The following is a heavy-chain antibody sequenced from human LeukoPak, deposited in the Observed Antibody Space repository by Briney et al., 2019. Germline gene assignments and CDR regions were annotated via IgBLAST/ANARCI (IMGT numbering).Heavy chain of an antibody. J-gene: IGHJ4*02. CDR2: ISAYNGNT. Sequence: GASVKVSCKASGGTFSSYAISWVRQAPGQGLEWMGWISAYNGNTNYAQKLQGRVTMTTDTSTSTAYMELRSLRSDDTAVYYCARDPPSRITMVRGVIRFDYWGQGTLVTVSS. D-gene: IGHD3-10*01. CDR3: ARDPPSRITMVRGVIRFDY. CDR1: GGTFSSYA. V-gene: IGHV1-18*01.